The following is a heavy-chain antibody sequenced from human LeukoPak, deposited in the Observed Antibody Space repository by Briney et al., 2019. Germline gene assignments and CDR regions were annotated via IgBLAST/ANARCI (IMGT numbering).Heavy chain of an antibody. V-gene: IGHV4-30-4*01. D-gene: IGHD3-10*01. CDR1: GGSISSGDYY. CDR2: IYYSGST. J-gene: IGHJ5*02. Sequence: SETLSLTCTVSGGSISSGDYYWSWIRQPPGKGLEWIGYIYYSGSTYYNPSLKSRVTISVDTSKSQFSLKLSSVTAADTAVYYCTIMVRGVIVSWFDPWGQGTLVTVSS. CDR3: TIMVRGVIVSWFDP.